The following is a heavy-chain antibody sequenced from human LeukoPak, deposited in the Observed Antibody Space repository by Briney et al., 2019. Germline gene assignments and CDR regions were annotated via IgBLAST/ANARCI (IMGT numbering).Heavy chain of an antibody. D-gene: IGHD3-10*01. J-gene: IGHJ3*01. Sequence: PGGSLRLSCSAPGFTFTNYYMSWVRQAPGKGLEWVSIIYSAGNTYYADSVKGRFTISRDNSKNTLYLQMNSLRVEDTAVYYCARAIGSPDAFDVWGQGTMVTVSS. CDR1: GFTFTNYY. CDR2: IYSAGNT. CDR3: ARAIGSPDAFDV. V-gene: IGHV3-53*01.